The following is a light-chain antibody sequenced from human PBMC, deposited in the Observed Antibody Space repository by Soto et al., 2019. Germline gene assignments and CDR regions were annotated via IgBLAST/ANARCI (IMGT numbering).Light chain of an antibody. Sequence: QPVLTQPPSASGTPGQRVTISCSGSTSNIGSNSVFWYQQLPGTAPKLLVYRSNQRASGVPDRFSGSKSGTSASLAISGLRSEDEADYYCAAWDDSLSGQVFGGGTKLTVL. CDR1: TSNIGSNS. J-gene: IGLJ2*01. CDR2: RSN. V-gene: IGLV1-47*01. CDR3: AAWDDSLSGQV.